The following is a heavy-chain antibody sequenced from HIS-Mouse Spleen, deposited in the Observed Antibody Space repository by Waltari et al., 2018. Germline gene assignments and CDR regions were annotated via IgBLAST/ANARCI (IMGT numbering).Heavy chain of an antibody. Sequence: QLQLQESGPGLVKPSETLSLTCPVSGGSISSSSYYWGWIRQPPGKGLEWIGSIYYSGRPDYNPSLKSRVTISVDTSKNQFSLKLSSVTAADTAVYYCAREIPYSSSWYDWYFDLWGRGTLVTVSS. CDR1: GGSISSSSYY. J-gene: IGHJ2*01. D-gene: IGHD6-13*01. CDR3: AREIPYSSSWYDWYFDL. V-gene: IGHV4-39*07. CDR2: IYYSGRP.